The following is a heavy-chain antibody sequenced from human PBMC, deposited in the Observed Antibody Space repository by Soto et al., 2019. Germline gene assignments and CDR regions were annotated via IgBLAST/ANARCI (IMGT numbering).Heavy chain of an antibody. V-gene: IGHV3-30*18. CDR2: ISYDGSNK. Sequence: QVQLVESGGGVVQPGRSPRLSCAASGFTFSSYGMHWVRQAPGKGLEWVAVISYDGSNKYYADSVKGRFTISRDNSKNTLYLQMNSLRAEDTAVYYCAKVLRAYYYGMDVWGQGTTVTVSS. CDR3: AKVLRAYYYGMDV. J-gene: IGHJ6*02. CDR1: GFTFSSYG. D-gene: IGHD4-17*01.